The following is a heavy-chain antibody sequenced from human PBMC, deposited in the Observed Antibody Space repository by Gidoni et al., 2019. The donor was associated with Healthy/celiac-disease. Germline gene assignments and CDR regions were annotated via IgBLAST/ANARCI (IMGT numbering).Heavy chain of an antibody. CDR3: ARLLCSSTSCYGYYYGMDV. CDR1: GGSISSYY. J-gene: IGHJ6*02. D-gene: IGHD2-2*01. Sequence: QVQLPQSGPGLVKPSETLSLTSTVSGGSISSYYWRWIRQPAGKGLEWIGRIYTSGSTNYNPSLKSRVTMSVDTSKNQFSLKLSSVTAADTAVYYCARLLCSSTSCYGYYYGMDVWGQGTTVTVSS. V-gene: IGHV4-4*07. CDR2: IYTSGST.